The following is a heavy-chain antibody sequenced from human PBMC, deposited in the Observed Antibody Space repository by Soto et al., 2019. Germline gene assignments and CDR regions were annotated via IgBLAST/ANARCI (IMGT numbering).Heavy chain of an antibody. D-gene: IGHD2-2*01. CDR2: ISYDGSHT. CDR3: VSAPPEPALFRFDY. J-gene: IGHJ4*02. V-gene: IGHV3-30*03. CDR1: GFNVSTNG. Sequence: VGSLRLSCAASGFNVSTNGMFWVCQAPGEGLEWVAIISYDGSHTYYGDSVKGRFTISRDSSRNTLFLQMNSLRPEDTAVYYCVSAPPEPALFRFDYWGQGTLVTVSS.